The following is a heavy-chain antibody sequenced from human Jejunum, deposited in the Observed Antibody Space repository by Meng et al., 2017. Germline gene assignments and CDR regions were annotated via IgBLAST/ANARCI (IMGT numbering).Heavy chain of an antibody. Sequence: GESLKISCAASGFTFSNYEMNWVRQAPGRGLEWVSYSGSSGFPTWYADSVKGRFTITRDNAKNSLYLKMNGLGAEDTAVYYGSREELSCGGDCHDFWGQGTLVTGSS. D-gene: IGHD2-21*02. CDR3: SREELSCGGDCHDF. CDR2: SGSSGFPT. J-gene: IGHJ4*02. CDR1: GFTFSNYE. V-gene: IGHV3-48*03.